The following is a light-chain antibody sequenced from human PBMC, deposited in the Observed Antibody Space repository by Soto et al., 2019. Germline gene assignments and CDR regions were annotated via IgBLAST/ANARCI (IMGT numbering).Light chain of an antibody. CDR3: QHFGSSLPII. Sequence: IVLTQSPGTLSLSPGERATLSCRASQSISGNYLAWYQQKPGQAPRLLFSGASSRATGIPDRFTGSGSGTDFTLTIRRLEPEDFAVYYCQHFGSSLPIIFGPGTKVDIK. CDR1: QSISGNY. CDR2: GAS. V-gene: IGKV3-20*01. J-gene: IGKJ3*01.